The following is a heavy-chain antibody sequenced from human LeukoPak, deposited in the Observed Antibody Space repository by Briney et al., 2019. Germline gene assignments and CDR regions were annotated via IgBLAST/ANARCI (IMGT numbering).Heavy chain of an antibody. D-gene: IGHD4-11*01. J-gene: IGHJ4*02. V-gene: IGHV3-21*01. Sequence: PGESLRLSCAASGFTFSSYGIHWVRQAPGKGLEWVSSISSSSSYIYYADSVKGRFTISRDNTKNSLYLQMNSLRAEDTAVYYCASSVTTPPHFDYWGQGTLVTVSS. CDR1: GFTFSSYG. CDR3: ASSVTTPPHFDY. CDR2: ISSSSSYI.